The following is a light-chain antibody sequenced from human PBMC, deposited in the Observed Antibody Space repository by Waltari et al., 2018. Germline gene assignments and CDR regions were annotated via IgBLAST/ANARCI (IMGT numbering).Light chain of an antibody. V-gene: IGKV1-12*01. CDR3: QQANTFPYT. J-gene: IGKJ2*01. CDR1: QDVSNW. CDR2: AAS. Sequence: DIQMTQSPSSVSASVGDRVTITCRASQDVSNWLAWYQQKPGKAPKFLIYAASSLQRGVRSRFSGSGAGTDFTLTISSLQPDDFATYYCQQANTFPYTFGQGTKVEIK.